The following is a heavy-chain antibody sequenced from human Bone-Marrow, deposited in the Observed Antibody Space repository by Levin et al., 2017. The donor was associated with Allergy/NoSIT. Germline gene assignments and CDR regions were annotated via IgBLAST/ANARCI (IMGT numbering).Heavy chain of an antibody. CDR3: AITYYGSGNYYYYYYGMDV. D-gene: IGHD3-10*01. V-gene: IGHV1-2*02. CDR2: INPNSGGT. Sequence: GESLKISCKASGYTFTGYYMHWVRQAPGQGLEWMGWINPNSGGTNYAQKFQGRVTMTRDTSISTAYMELSRLRSDDTAVYYCAITYYGSGNYYYYYYGMDVWGQGTTVTVSS. J-gene: IGHJ6*02. CDR1: GYTFTGYY.